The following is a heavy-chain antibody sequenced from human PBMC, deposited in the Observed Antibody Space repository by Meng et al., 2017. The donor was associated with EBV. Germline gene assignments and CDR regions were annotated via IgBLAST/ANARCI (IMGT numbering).Heavy chain of an antibody. CDR2: ISGSGGST. J-gene: IGHJ4*02. D-gene: IGHD2-2*01. CDR3: AKDSYYCSSTSCYVGGDY. CDR1: GFTFSSYA. Sequence: EVQLLESXXGLAQXEGSRRLSGAASGFTFSSYAMIWVRQAPGKGLEWVSAISGSGGSTYYADSVKGRFTISRDNSKNTLYLQMNSLRAEDTAVYYCAKDSYYCSSTSCYVGGDYWGQGTLVTVSS. V-gene: IGHV3-23*01.